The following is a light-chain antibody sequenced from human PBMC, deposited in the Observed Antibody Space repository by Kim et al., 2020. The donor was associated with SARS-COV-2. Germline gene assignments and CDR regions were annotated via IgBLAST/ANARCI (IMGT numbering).Light chain of an antibody. V-gene: IGKV3-20*01. Sequence: STGEGANLSWRAIQSVSSGYLAGYQQRSGQAPRLLMYGVSIRATGIPDRFSGSGSGTDFTLTISGVEPEDFAVYYCQKYGGTSWTFGQGTKVDIK. CDR1: QSVSSGY. CDR2: GVS. J-gene: IGKJ1*01. CDR3: QKYGGTSWT.